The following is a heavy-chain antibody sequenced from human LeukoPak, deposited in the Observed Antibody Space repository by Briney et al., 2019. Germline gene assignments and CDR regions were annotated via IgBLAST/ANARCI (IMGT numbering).Heavy chain of an antibody. V-gene: IGHV3-23*01. D-gene: IGHD3-3*01. CDR3: AKRVFFGYYYYYMDV. Sequence: GGSLRLSCAASGFTFSSYAMSWVRQAPGKGLEWVSPISGSGGSTYYADSVKGRFTYSRDNSKNTLYLQMNSLRAEDTAVYYCAKRVFFGYYYYYMDVWGKGTTVTVSS. CDR1: GFTFSSYA. J-gene: IGHJ6*03. CDR2: ISGSGGST.